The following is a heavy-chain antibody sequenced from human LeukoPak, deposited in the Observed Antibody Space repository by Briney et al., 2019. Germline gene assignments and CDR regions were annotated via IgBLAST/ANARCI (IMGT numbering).Heavy chain of an antibody. V-gene: IGHV1-2*04. CDR3: ASAYYDILTGAPYGMDV. D-gene: IGHD3-9*01. Sequence: ASVKVSCKASGYTFTGYYMHWVRQAPGQGLEWMGWINPNSGGTNYAQKFQGWVTMTRDTSISTAYMELSRLRSDDTAVYYCASAYYDILTGAPYGMDVWGQGTTVTVSS. J-gene: IGHJ6*02. CDR2: INPNSGGT. CDR1: GYTFTGYY.